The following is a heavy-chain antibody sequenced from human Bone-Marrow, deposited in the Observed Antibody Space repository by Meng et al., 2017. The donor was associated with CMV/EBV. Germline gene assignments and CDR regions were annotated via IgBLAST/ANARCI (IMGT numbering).Heavy chain of an antibody. V-gene: IGHV5-51*01. Sequence: GESLKISCKGSGYSFTSYSIGWVRQMPGKVLEWMGIIYPGDSDTRYSPSFQGQVTISADKSISTAYLQWSSLKASDTAMYYCARGCYYDSSTQDYWGQGTLVTVSS. J-gene: IGHJ4*02. CDR3: ARGCYYDSSTQDY. D-gene: IGHD3-22*01. CDR2: IYPGDSDT. CDR1: GYSFTSYS.